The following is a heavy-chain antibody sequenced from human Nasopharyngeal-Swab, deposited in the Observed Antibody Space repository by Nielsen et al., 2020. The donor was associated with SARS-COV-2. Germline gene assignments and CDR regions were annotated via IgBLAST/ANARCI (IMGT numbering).Heavy chain of an antibody. CDR2: INWNGGST. J-gene: IGHJ6*02. Sequence: GGSLRLSCAASGFTFDDYGMSWVRQAPGKGLEWVSGINWNGGSTGYADSVKGRFTISRDNAKNSLYLQMNSLRAEDTALYYCAREEAYDGGKDYSYYYYGMDVWGQGTTVTVSS. CDR1: GFTFDDYG. CDR3: AREEAYDGGKDYSYYYYGMDV. D-gene: IGHD2-15*01. V-gene: IGHV3-20*04.